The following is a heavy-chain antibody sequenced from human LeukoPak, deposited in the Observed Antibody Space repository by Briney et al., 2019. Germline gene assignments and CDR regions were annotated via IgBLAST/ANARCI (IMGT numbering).Heavy chain of an antibody. Sequence: PGGSLRLSCSASGFTFTAYAMYWVRQAPGKGLEYVSGISNNGGSSFYADSVKGRFTISRDNSKNTLYLRMSSLRAEDTTVYYCVKITSVTGGYYWGQGTRLTVSS. V-gene: IGHV3-64D*09. CDR1: GFTFTAYA. D-gene: IGHD1-14*01. CDR3: VKITSVTGGYY. CDR2: ISNNGGSS. J-gene: IGHJ4*02.